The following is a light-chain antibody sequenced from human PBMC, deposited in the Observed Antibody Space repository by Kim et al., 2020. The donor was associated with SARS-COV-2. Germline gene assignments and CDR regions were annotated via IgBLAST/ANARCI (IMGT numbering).Light chain of an antibody. J-gene: IGKJ2*01. V-gene: IGKV1-5*03. CDR2: LAS. Sequence: ASLVHRFTITCRASQMIDTWLAWYQQKPGKAPKLLIYLASTLENGVPPRFSGSGSGAEFTLTINSLQPDDFATYYCQHYSRFPYTFGQGTKLEI. CDR1: QMIDTW. CDR3: QHYSRFPYT.